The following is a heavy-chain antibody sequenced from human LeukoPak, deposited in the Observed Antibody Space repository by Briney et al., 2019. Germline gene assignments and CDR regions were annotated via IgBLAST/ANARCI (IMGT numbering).Heavy chain of an antibody. CDR1: GFTFSDYY. CDR3: AKEGGDWGEGYFDY. Sequence: GGSLRLSCAASGFTFSDYYMSWIRQAPGKGLEGVSYISSSGGTIYYADSVKGRFTISRDNAKNSLYLQMNSLRAEDTTVYYCAKEGGDWGEGYFDYWGQGTLVTVSS. D-gene: IGHD7-27*01. CDR2: ISSSGGTI. V-gene: IGHV3-11*01. J-gene: IGHJ4*02.